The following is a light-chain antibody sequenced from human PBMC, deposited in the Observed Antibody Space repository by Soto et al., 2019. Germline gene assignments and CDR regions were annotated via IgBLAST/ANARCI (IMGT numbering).Light chain of an antibody. CDR2: EVS. CDR3: SSYTSSPHVV. J-gene: IGLJ2*01. Sequence: QSVLTQPASVSGSPGQSITISCTGTSSDVGGYNYVSWYQQHPGKAPKLMIYEVSNRPSGVSNRFSGSKSGNTASLTISGLQAEDEADYYCSSYTSSPHVVFGGGTKVTVL. CDR1: SSDVGGYNY. V-gene: IGLV2-14*01.